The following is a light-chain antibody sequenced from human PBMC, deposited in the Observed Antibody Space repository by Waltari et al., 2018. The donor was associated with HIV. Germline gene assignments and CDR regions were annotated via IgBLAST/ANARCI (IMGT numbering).Light chain of an antibody. Sequence: NFILTQSHSVSESPGKTVTISCTRSSGGIGSTYIQWYQQRPGRSPDTVIYEDSQRPSWVPNLFSGYVDSSSNSASLTISGLKTEDEADYFCQSYDGTTVVFGGGTRLTVL. V-gene: IGLV6-57*01. CDR1: SGGIGSTY. J-gene: IGLJ2*01. CDR3: QSYDGTTVV. CDR2: EDS.